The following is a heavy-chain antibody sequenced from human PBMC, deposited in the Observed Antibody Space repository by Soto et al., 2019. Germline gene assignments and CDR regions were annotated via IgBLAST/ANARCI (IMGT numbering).Heavy chain of an antibody. J-gene: IGHJ4*02. V-gene: IGHV5-51*01. Sequence: GESLKISCEVSGYTFTIYWIGWVRQKPGKGLEWMGIIYPSDSDTRYSPSFQGQVTISADKSLNTAYLQWNSLMASDTAVYYCARPANTVADHFDLWGQGTPVTVSS. CDR2: IYPSDSDT. CDR1: GYTFTIYW. CDR3: ARPANTVADHFDL. D-gene: IGHD4-17*01.